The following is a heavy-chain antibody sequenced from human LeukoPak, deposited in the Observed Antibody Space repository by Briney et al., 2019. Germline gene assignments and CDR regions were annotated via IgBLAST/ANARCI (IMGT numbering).Heavy chain of an antibody. CDR2: INTDGSST. Sequence: GGSLRLSCAASGFTFSSYWMHWVRQAPGKGLVWVSRINTDGSSTRYADSVKGRFTISRDNAKNTLYLQMNSLRAEDTAVYYCARARGIGYGGFDYWGQGTLVTVSS. D-gene: IGHD5-12*01. CDR1: GFTFSSYW. V-gene: IGHV3-74*01. CDR3: ARARGIGYGGFDY. J-gene: IGHJ4*02.